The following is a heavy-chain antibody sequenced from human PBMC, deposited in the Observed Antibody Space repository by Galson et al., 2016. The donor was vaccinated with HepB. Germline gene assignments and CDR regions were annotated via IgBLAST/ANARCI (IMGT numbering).Heavy chain of an antibody. D-gene: IGHD3-9*01. CDR1: GFTFSSYG. CDR2: ISYARSNK. V-gene: IGHV3-30*03. J-gene: IGHJ4*02. CDR3: AREPVRLDDLLTGPPKNPDY. Sequence: SLRLSCAASGFTFSSYGMHWVRQAPGKGLEWVAMISYARSNKYKADSMKGRFSISRDNAKNSLYLQMNSLRAEDTAVYYCAREPVRLDDLLTGPPKNPDYWGQGTLVTVSS.